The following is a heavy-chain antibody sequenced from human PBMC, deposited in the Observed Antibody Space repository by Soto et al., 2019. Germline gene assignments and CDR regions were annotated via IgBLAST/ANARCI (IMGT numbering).Heavy chain of an antibody. J-gene: IGHJ5*02. CDR1: GFSLSTSGVG. Sequence: ESGPTLVNPTQTLTLTCTFSGFSLSTSGVGVGWIRQPPGKALEWLALIYWDDDKRYSPSLKSRLTITKDTSKNQVVLTMTNMDPVDTATYYCAHRISDGGSLNPNYVFDNWFDPWGQGTLVTVSS. V-gene: IGHV2-5*02. D-gene: IGHD3-16*01. CDR3: AHRISDGGSLNPNYVFDNWFDP. CDR2: IYWDDDK.